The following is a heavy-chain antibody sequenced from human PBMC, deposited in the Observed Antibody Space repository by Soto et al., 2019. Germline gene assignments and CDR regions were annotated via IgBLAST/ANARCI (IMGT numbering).Heavy chain of an antibody. CDR1: GFTFSSYA. D-gene: IGHD6-13*01. CDR2: ISGSGGST. Sequence: PGGSLRLSCAASGFTFSSYAMSWVRQAPGKGLEWVSAISGSGGSTYYADSVKGQVTISADKSISTAYLQWSSLKASDTAMYYCARPRSSSWPYDAFDIWGQGTMVTVSS. CDR3: ARPRSSSWPYDAFDI. J-gene: IGHJ3*02. V-gene: IGHV3-23*01.